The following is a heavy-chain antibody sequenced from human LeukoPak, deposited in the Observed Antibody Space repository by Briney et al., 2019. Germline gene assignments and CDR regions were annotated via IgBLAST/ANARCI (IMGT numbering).Heavy chain of an antibody. J-gene: IGHJ4*02. CDR3: AMLTPSSYYFDY. CDR1: GFTFSSYA. CDR2: ISGSGATT. Sequence: GGSLRLSCAASGFTFSSYAMSWVRQAPGKGLERVSGISGSGATTYYADSVKGRFTISRENSESTLFLQMNSLRAEDTAVYYCAMLTPSSYYFDYWGQGTLVTVSS. D-gene: IGHD2-15*01. V-gene: IGHV3-23*01.